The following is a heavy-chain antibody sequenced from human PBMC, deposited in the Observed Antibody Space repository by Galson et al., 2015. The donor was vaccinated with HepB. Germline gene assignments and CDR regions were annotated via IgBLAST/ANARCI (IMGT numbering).Heavy chain of an antibody. CDR1: GFTFGTYA. CDR2: LWYDGSNK. D-gene: IGHD6-13*01. V-gene: IGHV3-33*01. Sequence: SLRLSCAASGFTFGTYAMHWVRQAPGKGLEWVAFLWYDGSNKYYADSVKGRFAISRDNSKNTLYLQMNSLRAEDTAVYYCARSLAAAAPPYYYFMDVWGTGTTVTVSS. J-gene: IGHJ6*03. CDR3: ARSLAAAAPPYYYFMDV.